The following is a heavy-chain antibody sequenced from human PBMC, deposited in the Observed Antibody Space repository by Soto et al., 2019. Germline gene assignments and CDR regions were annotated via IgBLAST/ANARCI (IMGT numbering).Heavy chain of an antibody. V-gene: IGHV3-23*01. CDR2: ISGSGAGT. J-gene: IGHJ4*02. CDR3: AKEGRSSRGWYPEAAFDY. CDR1: GFTFSSYA. Sequence: EVQLLESGGGLVQPGGSLRLSCAASGFTFSSYAMSWVRQAPGKGLEWVSAISGSGAGTYHADSVKGRFTVSRDNSKNALYLQMSSLRAEDTAVYYCAKEGRSSRGWYPEAAFDYWGQGTLVTVSS. D-gene: IGHD6-19*01.